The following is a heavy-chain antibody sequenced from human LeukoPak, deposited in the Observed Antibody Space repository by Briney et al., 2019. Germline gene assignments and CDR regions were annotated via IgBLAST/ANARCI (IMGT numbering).Heavy chain of an antibody. CDR1: GLTLSYYW. D-gene: IGHD6-19*01. J-gene: IGHJ4*02. V-gene: IGHV3-7*02. Sequence: GGSLRLSCSASGLTLSYYWMTWVRQPPAKGVEGGANIKKDGSEKYYVDSVKGRFTISRDNAQNSLYLQMNSLSAEDTAVYYCARPLYTSGWYWFYWGQGTLVTVSS. CDR2: IKKDGSEK. CDR3: ARPLYTSGWYWFY.